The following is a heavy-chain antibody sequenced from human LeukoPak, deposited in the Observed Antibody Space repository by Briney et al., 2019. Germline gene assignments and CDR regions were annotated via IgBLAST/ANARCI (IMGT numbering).Heavy chain of an antibody. CDR2: VNPDTGVT. Sequence: GASVKVSCKASGYGFTGYLIHGVRQAPGQGLECRGWVNPDTGVTNHAQKIRDRLPMPRGASIRTAYMVLSRLTPDATAVYYCASDEPDLTMIAVIGGNNYLDPWGQGTPVTVSS. D-gene: IGHD3-22*01. CDR3: ASDEPDLTMIAVIGGNNYLDP. V-gene: IGHV1-2*02. J-gene: IGHJ5*02. CDR1: GYGFTGYL.